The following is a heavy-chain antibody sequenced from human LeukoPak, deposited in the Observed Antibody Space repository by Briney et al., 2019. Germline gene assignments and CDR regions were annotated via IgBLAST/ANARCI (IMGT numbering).Heavy chain of an antibody. J-gene: IGHJ4*02. CDR1: GGSINTPNYY. Sequence: SETLSLTCTVSGGSINTPNYYWSWIRQPPGKGLEWIGYIYYSGSTNYNPSLKSRVTISVDTSKNQFSLKLSSVTAADTAVCYCARGHPRSGYFDYWGQGTLVTVSS. CDR3: ARGHPRSGYFDY. D-gene: IGHD2-15*01. CDR2: IYYSGST. V-gene: IGHV4-61*01.